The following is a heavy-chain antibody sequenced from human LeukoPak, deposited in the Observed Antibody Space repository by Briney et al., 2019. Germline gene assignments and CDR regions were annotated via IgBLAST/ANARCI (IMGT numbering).Heavy chain of an antibody. D-gene: IGHD6-19*01. J-gene: IGHJ4*02. Sequence: GGSLRLSCAASGFTFSSYGMHWVRQAPGKGLEWAAVISYDGSTEYYEDSVKGRFTISRDNSKNTLYLQINSLRAEDTAVYYCVKDDRPYRIAVAAGDYWGQGTLVTVSS. CDR1: GFTFSSYG. CDR3: VKDDRPYRIAVAAGDY. V-gene: IGHV3-30*18. CDR2: ISYDGSTE.